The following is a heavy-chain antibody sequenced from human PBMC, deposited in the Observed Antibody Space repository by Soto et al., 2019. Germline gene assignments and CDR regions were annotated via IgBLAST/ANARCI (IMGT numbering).Heavy chain of an antibody. CDR1: GFTFSNYA. J-gene: IGHJ6*02. CDR2: ISGSGGST. D-gene: IGHD3-3*01. V-gene: IGHV3-23*01. CDR3: AKDQNDFWRNYYYYYGMDV. Sequence: PGGSLRLSCAASGFTFSNYAMNWVRQAPGKGLEWVSAISGSGGSTYYADSVKGRFTISRDNSKNTLYLQMNSLRAEDTAVYYCAKDQNDFWRNYYYYYGMDVWGQGTTVTVSS.